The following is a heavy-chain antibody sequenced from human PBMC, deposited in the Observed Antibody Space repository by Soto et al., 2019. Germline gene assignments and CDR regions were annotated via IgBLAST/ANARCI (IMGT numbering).Heavy chain of an antibody. V-gene: IGHV4-59*08. CDR2: XYYSAXT. CDR1: GGSIRSYY. D-gene: IGHD1-20*01. Sequence: SXTPSLTCTVSGGSIRSYYWTWIRQPPGKGLEWIGHXYYSAXTNYHHHLTSXXTISVDTXXTQFYLKLRSVTAPDTALYYCARLDRYYHYMDVWGKGTTVTVSS. CDR3: ARLDRYYHYMDV. J-gene: IGHJ6*03.